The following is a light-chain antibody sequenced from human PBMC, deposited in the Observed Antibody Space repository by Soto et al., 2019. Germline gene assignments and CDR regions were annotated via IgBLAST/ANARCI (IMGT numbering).Light chain of an antibody. CDR3: EHYNSYPYS. J-gene: IGKJ2*03. CDR1: QNIDRW. Sequence: DIHMTQSPSTLSASVGDRVVITCRASQNIDRWLAWYQQKPRKAPQVLLYRAPFPESGVPPGFSGSGSGTEFTLTITSLQPDDFATYFCEHYNSYPYSFGQGTKLEI. CDR2: RAP. V-gene: IGKV1-5*03.